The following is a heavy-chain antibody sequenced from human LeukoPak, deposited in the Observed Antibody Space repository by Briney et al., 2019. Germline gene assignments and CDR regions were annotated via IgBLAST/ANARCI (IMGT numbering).Heavy chain of an antibody. CDR2: IGTAGDT. D-gene: IGHD1-26*01. CDR1: GFTFSSYD. CDR3: AAATGANDAFDI. Sequence: GGSLRLSCAASGFTFSSYDMHWVRQATGKGLEWVSAIGTAGDTYYPGSVKGRFTISRENAKNSLYLQMNSLRAGDTAVYYCAAATGANDAFDIWGQGTIVTVSS. V-gene: IGHV3-13*01. J-gene: IGHJ3*02.